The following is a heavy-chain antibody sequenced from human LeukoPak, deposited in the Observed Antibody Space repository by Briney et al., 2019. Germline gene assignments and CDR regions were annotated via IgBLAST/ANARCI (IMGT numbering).Heavy chain of an antibody. Sequence: GRSLRLSCAASGFTFTNYAMNWVRQAPGKGLEWVAFIQYDVSNKYYADSVKGRFTISRDNSKDTLYLQMNSLRVEDTAVYYCARHDYSNFVGWFDPWGQGTLVSVSS. J-gene: IGHJ5*02. V-gene: IGHV3-30*04. CDR2: IQYDVSNK. D-gene: IGHD4-11*01. CDR1: GFTFTNYA. CDR3: ARHDYSNFVGWFDP.